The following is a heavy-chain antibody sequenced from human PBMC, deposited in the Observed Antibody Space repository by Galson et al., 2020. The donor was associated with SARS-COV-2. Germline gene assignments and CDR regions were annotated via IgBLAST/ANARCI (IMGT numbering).Heavy chain of an antibody. D-gene: IGHD3-10*01. J-gene: IGHJ6*03. CDR1: GFTFSTYW. CDR2: IHRDGSTT. CDR3: AGESAVQGGYYMDV. V-gene: IGHV3-74*01. Sequence: GGSLRLSCAASGFTFSTYWMHWVRQAPGKGLVWVSRIHRDGSTTTYADSVQGRFTISRDNAKNTLYLQMGSLGAEDAAVDYCAGESAVQGGYYMDVWGKGVTVTVSS.